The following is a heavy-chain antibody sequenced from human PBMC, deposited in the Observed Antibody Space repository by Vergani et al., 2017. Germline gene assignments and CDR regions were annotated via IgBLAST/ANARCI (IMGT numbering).Heavy chain of an antibody. J-gene: IGHJ4*02. CDR2: ISAYNGNT. CDR3: ARDRVGTGTTADPKTFDY. Sequence: QVQLVQSGAEVKKPGASVKVSCKASGYTFTSYGISWVRQAPGQGLEWMGWISAYNGNTNYAQKLQGRVTMTTDTSTSTAYMELRSLRSDDTAVYYCARDRVGTGTTADPKTFDYWGQGTLVTVSS. D-gene: IGHD1-7*01. V-gene: IGHV1-18*01. CDR1: GYTFTSYG.